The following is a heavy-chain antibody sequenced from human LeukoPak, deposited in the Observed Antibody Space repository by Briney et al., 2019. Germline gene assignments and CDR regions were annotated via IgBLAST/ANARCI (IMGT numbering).Heavy chain of an antibody. CDR1: GGSISSYY. Sequence: SETLSLTCTVSGGSISSYYWSWIRQPPGKGLEWIGYIYYSGSTNYNPSLKSRVTISVDTSKNQFSLKLSSVTAADTAVYYCARLSPHSIVVVPAAILPDYWGQGILVTVSS. CDR2: IYYSGST. J-gene: IGHJ4*02. D-gene: IGHD2-2*01. V-gene: IGHV4-59*08. CDR3: ARLSPHSIVVVPAAILPDY.